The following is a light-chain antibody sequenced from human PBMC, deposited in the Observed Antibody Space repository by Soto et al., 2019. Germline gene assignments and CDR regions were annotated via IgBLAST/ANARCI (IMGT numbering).Light chain of an antibody. Sequence: QSVLTQPPSVSGAPGQRVTISCTGSSSNIGAGYDVHWYQQLPGTAPKLLIYGNSNRPSGVPDRFSGSKSGTSASLAITGLQAEDEADYYCQSYGSSLSAREVFGGGTKLTVL. CDR1: SSNIGAGYD. V-gene: IGLV1-40*01. CDR3: QSYGSSLSAREV. J-gene: IGLJ2*01. CDR2: GNS.